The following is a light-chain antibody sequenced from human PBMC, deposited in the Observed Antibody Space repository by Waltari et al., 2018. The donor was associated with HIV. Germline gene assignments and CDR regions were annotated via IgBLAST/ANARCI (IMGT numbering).Light chain of an antibody. V-gene: IGLV1-40*01. CDR2: LNN. CDR1: NSKIGAGFD. J-gene: IGLJ1*01. Sequence: QSVLTQPPSVSGAPGPWVSIPCPGNNSKIGAGFDVHWYQQPPDRAPKFLTYLNNNRPSGVPARFSGSKSGTSASLAITGLQTEDEADYYCQSYDGSLLEVFGTGTKVSVL. CDR3: QSYDGSLLEV.